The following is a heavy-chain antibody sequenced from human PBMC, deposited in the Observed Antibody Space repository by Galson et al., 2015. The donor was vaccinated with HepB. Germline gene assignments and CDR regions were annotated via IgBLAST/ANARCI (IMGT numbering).Heavy chain of an antibody. J-gene: IGHJ1*01. CDR1: GFTFSGYA. Sequence: SLRLSCAASGFTFSGYAMHWVRRAPGKGLEWVALISYDGRNKHYVDSVKGRFTISRDNSKNMLYLQMNSLRVEDTAVYYCARGKLETVAGTGYFQHWGQGTLVTVSS. V-gene: IGHV3-30*03. CDR3: ARGKLETVAGTGYFQH. CDR2: ISYDGRNK. D-gene: IGHD6-19*01.